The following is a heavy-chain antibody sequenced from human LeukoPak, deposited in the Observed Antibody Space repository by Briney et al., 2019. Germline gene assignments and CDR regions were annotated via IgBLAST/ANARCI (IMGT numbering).Heavy chain of an antibody. CDR2: IYSGGST. Sequence: GGSLRLSCAASGFTVSSYYMSWVHQAPGKGLEWVSVIYSGGSTYYADYVKGRFTISRDNSKNTLYLQMNSVRADDTAVYYCASSYDSSGYFRTRFDYWGQGTLVTVSS. CDR3: ASSYDSSGYFRTRFDY. V-gene: IGHV3-53*01. J-gene: IGHJ4*02. D-gene: IGHD3-22*01. CDR1: GFTVSSYY.